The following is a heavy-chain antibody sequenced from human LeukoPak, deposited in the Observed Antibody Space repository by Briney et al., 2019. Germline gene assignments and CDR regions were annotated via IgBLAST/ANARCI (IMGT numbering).Heavy chain of an antibody. CDR1: GFTFSDYY. J-gene: IGHJ3*02. V-gene: IGHV3-11*01. CDR3: ARSAHEMTDDAFDI. CDR2: ISSSGSTI. Sequence: GGSLRLSCAASGFTFSDYYMSWIRQAPGKGLEWVSYISSSGSTIYYADSVKGRFTISRDNAKNSLYLQMNSLRAEDTAVYYCARSAHEMTDDAFDIWGQGTMVTVSS.